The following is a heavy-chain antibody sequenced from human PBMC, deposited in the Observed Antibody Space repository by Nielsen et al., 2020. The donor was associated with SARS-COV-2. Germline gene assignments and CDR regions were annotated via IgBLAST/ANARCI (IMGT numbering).Heavy chain of an antibody. CDR1: GGSVSSGSHY. CDR3: ARAPSITIFGVVNNFDY. J-gene: IGHJ4*02. D-gene: IGHD3-3*01. CDR2: IYHSGSS. V-gene: IGHV4-61*01. Sequence: SETLSLTCTVSGGSVSSGSHYWSWIRQPPGKALEWIGYIYHSGSSNYNPSLKGRVTMSVDASKNQFSLKLSSVTAADTAVYYCARAPSITIFGVVNNFDYWGQGTLVTVSS.